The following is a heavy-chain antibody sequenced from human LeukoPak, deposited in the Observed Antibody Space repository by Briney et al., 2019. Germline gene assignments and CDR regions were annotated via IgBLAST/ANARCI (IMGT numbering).Heavy chain of an antibody. J-gene: IGHJ4*02. D-gene: IGHD5-24*01. CDR1: GFTFSSYA. CDR2: ISGSGGGT. V-gene: IGHV3-23*01. Sequence: PGGSLRLSCAASGFTFSSYAMSWVRQAPGKGLEWVSAISGSGGGTYYSDSVKGRFTISRDNSKNTLYLQMNSLRAEDTAVYYCARTFDERWLQSLDYWGQGTLVTVSS. CDR3: ARTFDERWLQSLDY.